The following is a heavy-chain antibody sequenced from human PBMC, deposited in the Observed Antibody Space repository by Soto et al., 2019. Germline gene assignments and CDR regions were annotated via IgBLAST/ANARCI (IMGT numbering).Heavy chain of an antibody. Sequence: GGSLRLSCAASGFTFSDHYMSWIRQAPGKGLEWVSAIGTAGDTYYPGSVKGRFTISRENAKNSLYLQMNSLRAEDTAVYYCAREINYYGMDVWGQGTTVTVSS. CDR2: IGTAGDT. CDR3: AREINYYGMDV. V-gene: IGHV3-13*01. J-gene: IGHJ6*02. CDR1: GFTFSDHY.